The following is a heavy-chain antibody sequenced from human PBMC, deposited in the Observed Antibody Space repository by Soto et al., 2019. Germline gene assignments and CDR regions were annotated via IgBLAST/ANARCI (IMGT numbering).Heavy chain of an antibody. CDR2: INHSGST. Sequence: SETLSLTCAVYGVSFSGYYWIWIRQPPGKGLEWIGEINHSGSTNYNPSLKSRVTISVDTSKNQFSLKLSSVTAEDTAVYYCTTGGYYDFWSGLLGLQNDAFDIWGQGTMVTVSS. CDR3: TTGGYYDFWSGLLGLQNDAFDI. V-gene: IGHV4-34*01. CDR1: GVSFSGYY. J-gene: IGHJ3*02. D-gene: IGHD3-3*01.